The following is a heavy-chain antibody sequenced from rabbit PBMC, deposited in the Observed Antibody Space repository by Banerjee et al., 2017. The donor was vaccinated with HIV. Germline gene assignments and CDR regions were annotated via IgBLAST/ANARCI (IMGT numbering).Heavy chain of an antibody. CDR1: GFSFSNSYW. CDR3: ARDLAGVIGWNFNL. D-gene: IGHD4-1*01. V-gene: IGHV1S45*01. CDR2: INSGSGGNT. Sequence: QEQLEESGGDLVKPEGSLTLTCTASGFSFSNSYWIYWVRQAPGKGLEWIGCINSGSGGNTDYASWAKGRFTISKTSWTTVTLQMTSLTAADTASYFCARDLAGVIGWNFNLWGPGTLVTVS. J-gene: IGHJ4*01.